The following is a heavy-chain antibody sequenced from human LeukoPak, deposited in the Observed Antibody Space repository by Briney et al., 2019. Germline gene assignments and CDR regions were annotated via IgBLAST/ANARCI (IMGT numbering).Heavy chain of an antibody. CDR2: IISSSSYI. V-gene: IGHV3-21*01. D-gene: IGHD3-10*01. CDR3: ARAVTMVRGVQSYFDY. Sequence: GGSLRLSRAASGFTFSSYSMNWVRQAPGEGLEWVSSIISSSSYIYYAHSVKGRFTLSRDNAKTLLYLQMNSLRAEDTAVYYCARAVTMVRGVQSYFDYWGQGHLVTVSS. CDR1: GFTFSSYS. J-gene: IGHJ4*02.